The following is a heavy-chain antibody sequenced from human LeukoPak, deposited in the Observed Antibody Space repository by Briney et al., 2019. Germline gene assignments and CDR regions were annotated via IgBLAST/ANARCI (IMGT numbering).Heavy chain of an antibody. CDR1: GGSISSSNW. V-gene: IGHV4/OR15-8*01. CDR2: IYHTGSP. CDR3: ARDPHSGSDLVDY. Sequence: SETVSLTCGVSGGSISSSNWWSWVRQPPGKRLEWIGEIYHTGSPNYNPSLKSRVTISVDRSKNHFYLKLTSVTAADTAMYYCARDPHSGSDLVDYWGQGTLVTVSS. D-gene: IGHD5-12*01. J-gene: IGHJ4*02.